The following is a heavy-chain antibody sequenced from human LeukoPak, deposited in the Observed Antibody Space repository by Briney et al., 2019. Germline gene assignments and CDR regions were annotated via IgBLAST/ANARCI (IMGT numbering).Heavy chain of an antibody. CDR1: GGSISSGGYY. D-gene: IGHD3-22*01. J-gene: IGHJ4*02. CDR2: IYYSGST. Sequence: SETLSLTCTVSGGSISSGGYYWSWIRQHPGKGLEWIGYIYYSGSTYYNPSLKSRVTISVDTSKNQFSLKLSSVTAADTAVYYCARDITMIVVGHPSFDYWGQGTLVTVSS. V-gene: IGHV4-31*03. CDR3: ARDITMIVVGHPSFDY.